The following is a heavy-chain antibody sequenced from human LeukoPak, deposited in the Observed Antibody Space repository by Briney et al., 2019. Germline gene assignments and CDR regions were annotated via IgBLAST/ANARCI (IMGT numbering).Heavy chain of an antibody. J-gene: IGHJ4*02. D-gene: IGHD2-2*01. V-gene: IGHV3-53*01. CDR2: IYSGGST. CDR1: GFTVISNY. Sequence: GGSLRLSCAASGFTVISNYMSWVRQAPGKGLEWVSGIYSGGSTYYADSVKGRFTISRDNSKNTLYLQMNSLRAEDTALYYCARVPDDMLGYFDYWGQGTLVTVSS. CDR3: ARVPDDMLGYFDY.